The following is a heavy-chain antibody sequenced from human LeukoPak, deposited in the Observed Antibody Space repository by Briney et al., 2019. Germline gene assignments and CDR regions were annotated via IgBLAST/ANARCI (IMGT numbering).Heavy chain of an antibody. J-gene: IGHJ4*02. D-gene: IGHD3-10*01. CDR3: AKHVSGSLFYFDY. CDR2: ISSSGSTI. CDR1: GFTFSDYY. Sequence: GGSLRLSCAASGFTFSDYYMSWIRQAPGKGLEWVSYISSSGSTIYYADSVKGRFTISRDNAKNSLYPQMNSLGAEDTAVYYCAKHVSGSLFYFDYWGQRTLVTVSS. V-gene: IGHV3-11*01.